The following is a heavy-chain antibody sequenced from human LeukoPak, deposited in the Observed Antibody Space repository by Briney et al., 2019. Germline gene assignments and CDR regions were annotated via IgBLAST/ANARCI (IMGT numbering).Heavy chain of an antibody. D-gene: IGHD6-6*01. CDR2: ITYDGTNK. CDR1: GFTFDSYA. Sequence: GRSLRLSCAAAGFTFDSYALHWVSQAPGKGLEWLAIITYDGTNKYYADSVKGRFTISRDKSKNTLFLQMNSLRAEDTAVYYCARVEYSSSPHFDYWGQGTLVTVSS. CDR3: ARVEYSSSPHFDY. V-gene: IGHV3-30-3*01. J-gene: IGHJ4*02.